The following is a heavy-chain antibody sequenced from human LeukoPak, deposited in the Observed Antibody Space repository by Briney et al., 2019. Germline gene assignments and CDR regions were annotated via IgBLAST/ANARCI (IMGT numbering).Heavy chain of an antibody. J-gene: IGHJ4*02. CDR3: AREDCSGGSCFQN. CDR2: IYSGGST. CDR1: GFTVSNNY. Sequence: GGSLRLSCAASGFTVSNNYMSWVRQAPGKGLQWVSVIYSGGSTYYADSVKGRFTISRDNSRNTLYLQMNSLRAEDTAVYYCAREDCSGGSCFQNWGQGTLVTVSS. V-gene: IGHV3-66*01. D-gene: IGHD2-15*01.